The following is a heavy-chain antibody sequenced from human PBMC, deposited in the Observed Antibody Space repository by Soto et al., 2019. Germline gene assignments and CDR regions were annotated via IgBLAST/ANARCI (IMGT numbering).Heavy chain of an antibody. V-gene: IGHV3-30-3*01. Sequence: QVQLVESGGGVVQPGRSLRLSCAASGFTFSWFAMHWVRQAPGKGLEWVAIISYDGSKIYYADSVKGRLTISRDNSKNTLFLQMNSLRVEDTAIYYCARDSRGKNDFDYWGQGTLVTVSS. CDR1: GFTFSWFA. J-gene: IGHJ4*02. CDR3: ARDSRGKNDFDY. D-gene: IGHD3-16*01. CDR2: ISYDGSKI.